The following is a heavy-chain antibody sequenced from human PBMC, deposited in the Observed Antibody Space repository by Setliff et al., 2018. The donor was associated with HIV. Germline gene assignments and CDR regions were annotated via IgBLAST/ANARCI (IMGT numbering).Heavy chain of an antibody. V-gene: IGHV3-73*01. CDR2: MRSKAKNYAT. D-gene: IGHD6-19*01. CDR3: TRVDSSGWEGYFFSMDV. CDR1: GFSFSGSA. Sequence: PGGSLRLSCAASGFSFSGSAMHWVRQASGKGLEWVGRMRSKAKNYATAYAASVKGRFTISRDDSKNTAYLQMNSLKTVDTAVYYCTRVDSSGWEGYFFSMDVWGQGTTVTVSS. J-gene: IGHJ6*02.